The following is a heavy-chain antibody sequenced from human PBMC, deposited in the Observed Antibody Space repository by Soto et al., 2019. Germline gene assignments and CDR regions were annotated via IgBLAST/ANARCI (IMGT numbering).Heavy chain of an antibody. V-gene: IGHV4-30-2*01. CDR2: IYDSENT. D-gene: IGHD4-17*01. J-gene: IGHJ4*02. Sequence: QLKLQESGSGLVKPSQTLSLTCAVSGASISSGDYSWSWIRQPPGKGLECIGYIYDSENTYYNPSLKSRVTISVDRYKNQFSLKLNSVTAADTAVYYCARIYGDYYFDSWGQGILVTVSS. CDR1: GASISSGDYS. CDR3: ARIYGDYYFDS.